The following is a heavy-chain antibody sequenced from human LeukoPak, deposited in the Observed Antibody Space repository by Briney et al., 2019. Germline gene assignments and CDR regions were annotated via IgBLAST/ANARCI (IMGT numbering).Heavy chain of an antibody. CDR1: GGTFSSYA. J-gene: IGHJ3*02. CDR3: ASQSQQQLVTFDI. Sequence: SVKVSCKASGGTFSSYAISWVRQAPGQGLEWMGGIIPIFGTANYAQKFQGRVTITTDESTNTAYMELSSLRSEDTAVYYCASQSQQQLVTFDIWGQGTMVTVSS. V-gene: IGHV1-69*05. D-gene: IGHD6-13*01. CDR2: IIPIFGTA.